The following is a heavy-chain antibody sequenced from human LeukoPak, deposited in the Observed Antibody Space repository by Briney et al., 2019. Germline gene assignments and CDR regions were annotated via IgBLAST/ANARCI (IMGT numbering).Heavy chain of an antibody. J-gene: IGHJ4*02. CDR3: VRRNGYFDC. Sequence: SETLSLTCTVSGGSISSTSSYWGWIRQPPGKGLEWIGSIYYSGSTYYNPSLKSRVTISVDTSKNQFSLKVTSVTAADTAVYYCVRRNGYFDCWGQGTLVTVSS. V-gene: IGHV4-39*01. CDR2: IYYSGST. CDR1: GGSISSTSSY. D-gene: IGHD1-1*01.